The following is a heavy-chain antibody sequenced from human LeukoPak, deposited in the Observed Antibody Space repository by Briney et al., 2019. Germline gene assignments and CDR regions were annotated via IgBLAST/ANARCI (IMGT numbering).Heavy chain of an antibody. CDR3: ARGCSSTSCPHDAFDI. CDR2: IYYTGST. D-gene: IGHD2-2*01. CDR1: GDSMSNGGYF. J-gene: IGHJ3*02. Sequence: PSETLSLTCTVSGDSMSNGGYFWSWIRQHPGKGLEWIGYIYYTGSTTYNPSLQSRVTISVDTSKNNFSLRLSPVTAADTAVYYCARGCSSTSCPHDAFDIWGQGTMVTVSS. V-gene: IGHV4-31*03.